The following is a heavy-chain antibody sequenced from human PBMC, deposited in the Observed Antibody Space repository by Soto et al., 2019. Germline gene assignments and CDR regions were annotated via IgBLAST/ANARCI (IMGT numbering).Heavy chain of an antibody. J-gene: IGHJ3*02. CDR3: TRPRGGYYDHDAFDI. D-gene: IGHD3-22*01. V-gene: IGHV3-15*01. CDR1: GFTFSNAW. CDR2: IKSKTDGGTT. Sequence: LSLTCAASGFTFSNAWMSWVRQAPGKGLEWVGRIKSKTDGGTTDYAAPVKGRFTISRDDSKNTLYLQMNSLKTEDTAVYYCTRPRGGYYDHDAFDIWGQGTMVTVSS.